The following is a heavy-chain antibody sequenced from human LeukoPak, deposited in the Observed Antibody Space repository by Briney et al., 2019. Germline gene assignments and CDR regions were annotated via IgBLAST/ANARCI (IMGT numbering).Heavy chain of an antibody. V-gene: IGHV1-46*01. CDR2: INPSGGST. CDR3: ARAPRYQYYYDSSGSLGY. D-gene: IGHD3-22*01. CDR1: GYTFTAYY. Sequence: ASVKVSCKASGYTFTAYYMHWVRQAPGQGLEWMGMINPSGGSTNYAQKLQGRVTMTTDTSTSTAYMELRSLRSDDTAVYYCARAPRYQYYYDSSGSLGYWGQGTLVTVSS. J-gene: IGHJ4*02.